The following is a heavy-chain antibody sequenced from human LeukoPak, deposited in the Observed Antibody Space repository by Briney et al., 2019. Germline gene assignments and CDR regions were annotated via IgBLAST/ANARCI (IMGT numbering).Heavy chain of an antibody. J-gene: IGHJ4*02. V-gene: IGHV3-23*01. D-gene: IGHD2-15*01. Sequence: GGSLRLSCAASGFTFSSYAMSWVHQAPGKGLEWVSAISGSGDSTYYADSVKGRFTISRDNSKNTLYLQMNSLRAEDTAVYYCARVAGYSTPYYFDYWGQGTLVTVSS. CDR3: ARVAGYSTPYYFDY. CDR2: ISGSGDST. CDR1: GFTFSSYA.